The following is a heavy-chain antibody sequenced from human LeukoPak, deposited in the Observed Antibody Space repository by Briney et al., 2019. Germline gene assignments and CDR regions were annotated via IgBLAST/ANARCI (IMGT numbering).Heavy chain of an antibody. Sequence: SETLSLTCTVSGGSISSYYWSWIRQPPGKGLEWIGYIYYSGSTNYNPSLKSRVTISVDTSKNQFSLKLSSVTAADTAVYYCATRMYYDFWSGYHDYWGQGTLVTVSS. J-gene: IGHJ4*02. CDR2: IYYSGST. CDR3: ATRMYYDFWSGYHDY. CDR1: GGSISSYY. V-gene: IGHV4-59*12. D-gene: IGHD3-3*01.